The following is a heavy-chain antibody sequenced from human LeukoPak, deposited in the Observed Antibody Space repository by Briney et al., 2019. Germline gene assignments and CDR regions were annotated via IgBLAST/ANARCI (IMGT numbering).Heavy chain of an antibody. D-gene: IGHD2-8*02. V-gene: IGHV3-30*18. Sequence: PGGSLRLSCAASGFTFSTYGMHWVRQAPGKGLEWVAVISFDGNNKYYEDSVKGRFTISRDNSKNTPYLQMNSLRAEDTAVYYCAKGSLSGGYWGQGTLVIVSS. CDR3: AKGSLSGGY. J-gene: IGHJ4*02. CDR1: GFTFSTYG. CDR2: ISFDGNNK.